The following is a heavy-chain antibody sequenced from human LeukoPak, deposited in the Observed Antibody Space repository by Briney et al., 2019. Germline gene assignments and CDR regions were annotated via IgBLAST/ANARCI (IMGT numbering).Heavy chain of an antibody. D-gene: IGHD3-10*01. CDR3: ARDYGSGSKYYYGMDV. CDR1: GGSISSSSYY. CDR2: IYYSGST. J-gene: IGHJ6*02. Sequence: PSETLSLTCTVSGGSISSSSYYWGWIRQPPGKGLEWIGSIYYSGSTYYNPSLKSRVTISVDTSKNQFSLKLSSVTAADTAVYYCARDYGSGSKYYYGMDVWGQGTTVTVSS. V-gene: IGHV4-39*07.